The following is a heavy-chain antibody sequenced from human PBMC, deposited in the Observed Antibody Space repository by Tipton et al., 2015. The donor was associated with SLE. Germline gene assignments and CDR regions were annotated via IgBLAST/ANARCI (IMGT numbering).Heavy chain of an antibody. Sequence: TLSLTCAVYSGSFSGYYWSWIRQPPGKGLEWIGEINHSGSTIYNPSLKSRVTISVDSSKNQFSLNLPSVRAEDTAVYYCAREGGGYCTGGVCWAFDYWGQGTLVTVSS. CDR1: SGSFSGYY. J-gene: IGHJ4*02. V-gene: IGHV4-34*01. CDR3: AREGGGYCTGGVCWAFDY. D-gene: IGHD2-8*02. CDR2: INHSGST.